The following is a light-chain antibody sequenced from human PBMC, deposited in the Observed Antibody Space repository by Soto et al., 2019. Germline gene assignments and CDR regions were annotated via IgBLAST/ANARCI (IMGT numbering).Light chain of an antibody. CDR2: EDN. V-gene: IGLV6-57*04. CDR1: SGSIASNY. Sequence: NFMLTQPHSVSESPGKTVTISCTRSSGSIASNYVQWYQQRPGSAPTTVIYEDNQRPSGDPDRFSGSTDGSSNSASLTISGLQTEDEADYYCQSYDSITVVFGGGTKVTVL. J-gene: IGLJ2*01. CDR3: QSYDSITVV.